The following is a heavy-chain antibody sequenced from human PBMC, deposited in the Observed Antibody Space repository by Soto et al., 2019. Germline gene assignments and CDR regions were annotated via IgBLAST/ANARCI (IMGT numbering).Heavy chain of an antibody. V-gene: IGHV4-34*01. CDR1: GGSFSGYY. D-gene: IGHD3-9*01. CDR2: INHSGST. J-gene: IGHJ4*02. Sequence: PSETLSLTCAVYGGSFSGYYWSWIRQPPWKGLEWIGEINHSGSTNYNPSLKRRVTISVDTSKNQFSLKLSSVTAADTAVYYCARGVKRYRESMTYYDILTGYYTPYFDYWGQGTLVTVSS. CDR3: ARGVKRYRESMTYYDILTGYYTPYFDY.